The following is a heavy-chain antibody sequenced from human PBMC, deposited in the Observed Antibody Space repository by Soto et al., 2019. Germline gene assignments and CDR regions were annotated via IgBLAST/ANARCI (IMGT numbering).Heavy chain of an antibody. CDR2: IYHSGST. Sequence: PSETLSLTCAVSGYSISSGYYWGWIRQPPGKGLEWIGSIYHSGSTYYNPSLKSRVTISVDTSKNQFSLKLSSVTAADTAVYYCAREGMTTTNWFDPWGQGTLVTV. CDR1: GYSISSGYY. J-gene: IGHJ5*02. V-gene: IGHV4-38-2*02. D-gene: IGHD4-4*01. CDR3: AREGMTTTNWFDP.